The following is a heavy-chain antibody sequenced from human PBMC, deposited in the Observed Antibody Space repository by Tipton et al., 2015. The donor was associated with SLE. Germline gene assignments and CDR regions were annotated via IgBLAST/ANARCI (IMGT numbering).Heavy chain of an antibody. D-gene: IGHD1-26*01. CDR3: ARNGGSYYMYFNL. V-gene: IGHV4-34*01. CDR2: INHSGST. CDR1: GGSFSGYY. Sequence: GLVKPSETLSLTCAVYGGSFSGYYWSWIRQPPGKGLEWIGEINHSGSTFYNPSLKSRVTMSVDTSKNQFSLKLSSVTAADTAVYYCARNGGSYYMYFNLWGRGTLVTVSS. J-gene: IGHJ2*01.